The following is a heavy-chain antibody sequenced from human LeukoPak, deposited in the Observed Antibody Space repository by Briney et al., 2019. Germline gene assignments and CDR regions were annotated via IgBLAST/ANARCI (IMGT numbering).Heavy chain of an antibody. D-gene: IGHD1-14*01. V-gene: IGHV3-23*01. CDR3: AATTPLSYYFDY. CDR2: ISGSGGST. J-gene: IGHJ4*02. CDR1: GFTFSSYA. Sequence: PGGSLRLSCAASGFTFSSYAMSWVRRAPGKGLEWVSAISGSGGSTYYADSVKGRFTISRDNSKNTLYLQMNSLRAEDTAVYYCAATTPLSYYFDYWGQGTLVTVSS.